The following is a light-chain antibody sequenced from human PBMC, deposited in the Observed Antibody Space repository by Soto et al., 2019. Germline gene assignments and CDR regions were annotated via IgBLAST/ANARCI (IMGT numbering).Light chain of an antibody. J-gene: IGKJ1*01. CDR1: QDISNY. CDR2: AAY. Sequence: DIQMTQSPSSLSAFVGDRVTIPCRASQDISNYLAWYQQKPGKVPKLLIYAAYPLQSGVPSRFSGSGSGNHFTLTISSLQPADVASYYCQKYNSAPQTFGQGTKVEIK. CDR3: QKYNSAPQT. V-gene: IGKV1-27*01.